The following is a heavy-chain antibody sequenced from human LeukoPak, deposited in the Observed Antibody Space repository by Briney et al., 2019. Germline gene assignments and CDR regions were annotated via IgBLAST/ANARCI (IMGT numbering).Heavy chain of an antibody. J-gene: IGHJ6*03. CDR3: AKQTDFWSGYAYYYYYYMDV. V-gene: IGHV3-66*01. CDR1: GFPVSSNY. Sequence: PGGSLRLSFAASGFPVSSNYMSWVRQAPGKGLEWVSIIYSGGSTYYADSVKGRFTISRDNSKNTLYLQMNSLRAEDTAVYYCAKQTDFWSGYAYYYYYYMDVWGKGTTVTVSS. CDR2: IYSGGST. D-gene: IGHD3-3*01.